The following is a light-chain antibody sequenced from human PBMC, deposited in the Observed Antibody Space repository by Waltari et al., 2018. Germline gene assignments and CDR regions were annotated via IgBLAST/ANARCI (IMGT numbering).Light chain of an antibody. CDR2: WAS. Sequence: DIVMTQSPDSLAVSLGERATINCRSSRSVLYSSNNQKYITWYQQKPGQPPKLLIYWASTRESGVPDRFSGSGSGTDFTLTISSLQAEDVAVYYCQQYYSTPWTFGQGTKVEIK. J-gene: IGKJ1*01. CDR1: RSVLYSSNNQKY. V-gene: IGKV4-1*01. CDR3: QQYYSTPWT.